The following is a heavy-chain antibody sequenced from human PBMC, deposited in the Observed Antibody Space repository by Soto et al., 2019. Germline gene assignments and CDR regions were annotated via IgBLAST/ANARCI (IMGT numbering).Heavy chain of an antibody. V-gene: IGHV4-39*01. J-gene: IGHJ4*02. CDR1: GGSISSSSYY. D-gene: IGHD5-18*01. CDR3: ARHRARNVDTAMSYFDY. CDR2: IYYSGST. Sequence: SETLSLTCTVSGGSISSSSYYWGWIRQPPGKGLEWIGSIYYSGSTYYNPSLKSRVTISVDTSKNQFSLKLSSVTAADTAVCYCARHRARNVDTAMSYFDYWGQGTLVTVSS.